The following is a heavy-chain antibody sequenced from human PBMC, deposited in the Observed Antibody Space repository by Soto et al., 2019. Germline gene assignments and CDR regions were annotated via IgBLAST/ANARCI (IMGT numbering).Heavy chain of an antibody. CDR2: IYYSGST. D-gene: IGHD6-13*01. CDR3: ARVGAAALNWFDP. CDR1: GGSISSSSYY. J-gene: IGHJ5*02. Sequence: QLQLQESGPGLVKPSETLSLTCTVSGGSISSSSYYWGWIRQPPGKGLEWIGSIYYSGSTYYNPSLKSRVTISVDTSKNQFSLKLSSVTAADTAVYYCARVGAAALNWFDPWGQGTLVTVSS. V-gene: IGHV4-39*01.